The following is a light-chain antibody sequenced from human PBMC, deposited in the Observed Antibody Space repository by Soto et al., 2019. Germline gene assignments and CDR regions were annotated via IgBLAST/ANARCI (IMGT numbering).Light chain of an antibody. Sequence: QSVLTQPPSASGSPGQSVTISCTGTSSDVGGYNYVSWYQQHPGKAPKLLIYEVIKRPSGVPDRFSASRSGNTASLTVSGLQAEDEADYYRSSYAGSNTPYVFGTGTKVTV. CDR2: EVI. CDR1: SSDVGGYNY. J-gene: IGLJ1*01. CDR3: SSYAGSNTPYV. V-gene: IGLV2-8*01.